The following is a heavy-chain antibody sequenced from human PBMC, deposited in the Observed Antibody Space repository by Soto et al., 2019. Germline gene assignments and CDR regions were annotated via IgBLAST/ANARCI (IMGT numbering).Heavy chain of an antibody. D-gene: IGHD2-8*02. V-gene: IGHV4-34*01. CDR3: ARDKITGIFDY. Sequence: QVQLQQWGAGLLKPSETLSLTCAVYGGSFSGYYWTWIRQPPGTGLEWIGENNHSGSTNYNPSLKSRVTRSADTSKHPFSLKLISVTAADTAVYSCARDKITGIFDYWGQGTLVTVSS. J-gene: IGHJ4*02. CDR2: NNHSGST. CDR1: GGSFSGYY.